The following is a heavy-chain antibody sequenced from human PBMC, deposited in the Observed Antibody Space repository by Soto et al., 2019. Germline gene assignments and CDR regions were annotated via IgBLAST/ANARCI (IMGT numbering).Heavy chain of an antibody. J-gene: IGHJ4*02. D-gene: IGHD2-15*01. Sequence: GGSLRLSCAGSGFSFSSYNMNWVRQAPGKGLEWVSYISSSSSTIYYADSVRGRFTISRDNAKNSLYLQMNSLRADDTAVYYCARARYCSGGSCYTGDYWGQGTLVTVSS. V-gene: IGHV3-48*01. CDR2: ISSSSSTI. CDR1: GFSFSSYN. CDR3: ARARYCSGGSCYTGDY.